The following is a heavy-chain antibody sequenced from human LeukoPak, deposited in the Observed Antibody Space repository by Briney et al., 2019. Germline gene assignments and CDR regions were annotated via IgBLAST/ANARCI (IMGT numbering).Heavy chain of an antibody. CDR1: RGSFSGYY. Sequence: SETLSLTCAVSRGSFSGYYWSWVRQPPGKGLEWVGETNHSGSTNYTPYTKSRVTISIDTSKNQISLKPSSMTAAHTAVVYFARTVGGGSGWNFDYWGQGTLVSVSS. CDR2: TNHSGST. V-gene: IGHV4-34*01. J-gene: IGHJ4*02. D-gene: IGHD6-19*01. CDR3: ARTVGGGSGWNFDY.